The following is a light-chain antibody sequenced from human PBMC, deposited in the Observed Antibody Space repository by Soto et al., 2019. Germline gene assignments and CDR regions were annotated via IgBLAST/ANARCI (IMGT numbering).Light chain of an antibody. CDR1: QSVSKY. Sequence: EFVLTQSPATVSLSPGERATLSCRAGQSVSKYLAWYQQKPGRAPRLLIYEASIRATGIPARFSGSGSGTDFPLTISSLEPEDFAVYYCQQRSNWLFGPGTKVDLK. CDR2: EAS. J-gene: IGKJ3*01. CDR3: QQRSNWL. V-gene: IGKV3-11*01.